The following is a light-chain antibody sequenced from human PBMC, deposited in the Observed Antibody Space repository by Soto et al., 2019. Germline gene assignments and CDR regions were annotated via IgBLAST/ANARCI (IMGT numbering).Light chain of an antibody. V-gene: IGKV3-20*01. J-gene: IGKJ5*01. CDR2: GAS. CDR1: QRVSSGY. Sequence: EIVLTQSPATLSLSPGERATLSCRASQRVSSGYLAWYQQKPGQAPRLLIYGASNRATDIPDRFSGRGSGTDFTFTISRLEPEDFAVYYCQQYGSSPPSSTFGQGTRLEIK. CDR3: QQYGSSPPSST.